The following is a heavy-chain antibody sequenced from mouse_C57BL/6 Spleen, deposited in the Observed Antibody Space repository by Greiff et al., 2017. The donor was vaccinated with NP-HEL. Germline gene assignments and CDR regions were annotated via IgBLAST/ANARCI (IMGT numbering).Heavy chain of an antibody. D-gene: IGHD3-2*02. CDR1: GFSLTSYG. J-gene: IGHJ4*01. CDR3: ARKEAQALYAMDY. Sequence: VQLVESGPGLVQPSQSLSITCTVSGFSLTSYGVHWVRQSPGKGLEWLGVIWSGGSTDYNAAFISRLSISKDNSKSQVFFKMNSLQADDTAIYYCARKEAQALYAMDYWGQGTSVTVSS. CDR2: IWSGGST. V-gene: IGHV2-2*01.